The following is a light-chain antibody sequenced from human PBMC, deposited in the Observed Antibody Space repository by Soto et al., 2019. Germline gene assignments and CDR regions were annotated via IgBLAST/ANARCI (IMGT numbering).Light chain of an antibody. J-gene: IGLJ1*01. Sequence: QSALTQPASVSGSPGQSITISCTGTSSDVGGYNYVSWYQHHPGKAPKLMIYDVSNRPSGVSNRFSGSKSGNTASLTISGLQAEDEADYYCSSYTGSSTLGVFGTGTKVTVL. V-gene: IGLV2-14*03. CDR2: DVS. CDR1: SSDVGGYNY. CDR3: SSYTGSSTLGV.